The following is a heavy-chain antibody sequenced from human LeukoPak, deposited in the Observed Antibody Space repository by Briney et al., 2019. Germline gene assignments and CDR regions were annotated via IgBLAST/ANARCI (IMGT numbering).Heavy chain of an antibody. CDR3: ARFYCSSTSCLEDY. CDR2: INSDGSST. J-gene: IGHJ4*02. Sequence: PGGSLRLSCAASGFTFSTYWMPWVRHAPGKGLVWVSRINSDGSSTSYAGSVKGRFTISRDNAKNTLYLQMNSLRAEDTAVYYCARFYCSSTSCLEDYWGQGTLVTVSS. V-gene: IGHV3-74*01. D-gene: IGHD2-2*01. CDR1: GFTFSTYW.